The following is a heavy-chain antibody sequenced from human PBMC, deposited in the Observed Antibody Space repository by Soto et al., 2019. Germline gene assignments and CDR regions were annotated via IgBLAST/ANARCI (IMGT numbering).Heavy chain of an antibody. CDR2: IYYSGST. V-gene: IGHV4-39*01. CDR3: ARHRGRRDGYNYRVSWFDP. CDR1: GDSISSSSYY. D-gene: IGHD5-12*01. Sequence: PSETLSLTCTVSGDSISSSSYYWGWILHPPGKGLEWIGSIYYSGSTYYNPSLKSRVTISVDTSKNQFSLKLSSVTAADTAVYYCARHRGRRDGYNYRVSWFDPWGQGTLVTVSS. J-gene: IGHJ5*02.